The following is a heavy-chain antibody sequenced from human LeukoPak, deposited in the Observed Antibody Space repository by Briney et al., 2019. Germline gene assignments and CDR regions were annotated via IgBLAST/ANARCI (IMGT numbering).Heavy chain of an antibody. CDR3: ARELWFGDYYYGMDV. V-gene: IGHV4-61*02. CDR1: GGSISSGNYY. Sequence: SETLSLTCTVSGGSISSGNYYWSWIRQPAGKGLEWIGRIYISGRTNYNPSLKSRVTISVDTSKSQFSLKLSSVAAADTAVYYCARELWFGDYYYGMDVWGQGTTVTVSS. CDR2: IYISGRT. D-gene: IGHD3-10*01. J-gene: IGHJ6*02.